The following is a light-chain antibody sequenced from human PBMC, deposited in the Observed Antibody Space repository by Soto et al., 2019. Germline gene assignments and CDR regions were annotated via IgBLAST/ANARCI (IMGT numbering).Light chain of an antibody. J-gene: IGLJ3*02. V-gene: IGLV1-44*01. Sequence: QSVLTQPPSASGTPGQRVTISCSGSSSNIGGNAVNWYQQIPGTAPKLLIYNNNQRPSGVPDRFSGSKSGTSASLAISGLQSEDEADYPCATWDDTLRTWVFGGGTKLTVL. CDR2: NNN. CDR1: SSNIGGNA. CDR3: ATWDDTLRTWV.